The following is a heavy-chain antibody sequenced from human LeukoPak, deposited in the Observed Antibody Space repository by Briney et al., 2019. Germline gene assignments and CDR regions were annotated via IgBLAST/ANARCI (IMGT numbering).Heavy chain of an antibody. Sequence: SVKVSCKASGGTFSSYAISWVRQAPGQGLEWMGGIIPIFGTANYAQKFQGRVTITAGESTSTAYMELSSLRSEDTAVYYCATRGTYYYGSGSYWNWFDPWGQGTLVTVSS. D-gene: IGHD3-10*01. CDR2: IIPIFGTA. J-gene: IGHJ5*02. V-gene: IGHV1-69*01. CDR3: ATRGTYYYGSGSYWNWFDP. CDR1: GGTFSSYA.